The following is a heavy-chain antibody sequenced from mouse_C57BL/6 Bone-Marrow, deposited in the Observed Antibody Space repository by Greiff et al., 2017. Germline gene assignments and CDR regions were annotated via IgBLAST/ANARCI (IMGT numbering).Heavy chain of an antibody. CDR3: ARGRVITTVVAHWYFDV. CDR1: GFTFSSYG. Sequence: EVKVEESGGDLVKPGGSLKLSCAASGFTFSSYGMSWVRQTPDKRLEWVATISSGGSYTYYPDSVKGRFTMSRDNAKNTLYLQMSSLKSEDTAMYYCARGRVITTVVAHWYFDVWGTGTTVTVSS. J-gene: IGHJ1*03. V-gene: IGHV5-6*02. CDR2: ISSGGSYT. D-gene: IGHD1-1*01.